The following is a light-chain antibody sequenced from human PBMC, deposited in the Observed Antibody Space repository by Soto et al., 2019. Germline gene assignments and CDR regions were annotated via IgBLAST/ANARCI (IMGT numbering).Light chain of an antibody. J-gene: IGLJ1*01. CDR3: SSYTGSATYV. CDR1: SSDVGTYNY. Sequence: QSALTQPASVSGSPGQSITVSCTGTSSDVGTYNYVSWYQQHPGKAPKLIIYDVTNRPSGVSNRFSGSKSDNTASLTISGLQAEDEADYYCSSYTGSATYVLGTGTQLTVL. V-gene: IGLV2-14*03. CDR2: DVT.